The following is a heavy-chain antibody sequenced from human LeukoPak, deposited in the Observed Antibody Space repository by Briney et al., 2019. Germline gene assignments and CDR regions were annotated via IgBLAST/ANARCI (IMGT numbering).Heavy chain of an antibody. CDR2: ISSSGSTI. D-gene: IGHD3-10*01. Sequence: QAGGSLRLSCAASGFTFSSYEMNWVRQAPGKGLEWVSYISSSGSTIYYADSVKGRFTISRDNAKNSLYLQMNSLRAEDTAVYYCAREGSGEIDIWGQGTMVTVSS. V-gene: IGHV3-48*03. J-gene: IGHJ3*02. CDR1: GFTFSSYE. CDR3: AREGSGEIDI.